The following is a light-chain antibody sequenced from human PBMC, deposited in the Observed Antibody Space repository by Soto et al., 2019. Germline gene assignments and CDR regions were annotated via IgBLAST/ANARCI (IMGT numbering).Light chain of an antibody. CDR2: GAS. J-gene: IGKJ5*01. CDR3: QQRSNWPIT. Sequence: EIVMTKSPATLSVSQGERATLSCRASQSVSSNLGWYQQKPGQAPRLLIHGASTRATGIPARFSGSGSGTDFTLTISSLEPEDFAVYYCQQRSNWPITFGQGTRLEIK. V-gene: IGKV3-11*01. CDR1: QSVSSN.